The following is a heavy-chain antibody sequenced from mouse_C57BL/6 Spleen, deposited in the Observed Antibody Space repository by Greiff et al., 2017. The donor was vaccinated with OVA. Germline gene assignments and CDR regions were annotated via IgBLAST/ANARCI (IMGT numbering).Heavy chain of an antibody. D-gene: IGHD1-1*01. J-gene: IGHJ4*01. CDR3: TRFTTVVAEGYYAMDY. V-gene: IGHV1-15*01. CDR2: IDPETGGT. CDR1: GYTFTDYE. Sequence: VQLQQSGAELVRPGASVTLSCKASGYTFTDYEMHWVKQTPVHGLEWIGAIDPETGGTAYNQKFKGKAILTADKSSSTAYMELRSLTSEDSAVYYCTRFTTVVAEGYYAMDYWGQGTSGTVSS.